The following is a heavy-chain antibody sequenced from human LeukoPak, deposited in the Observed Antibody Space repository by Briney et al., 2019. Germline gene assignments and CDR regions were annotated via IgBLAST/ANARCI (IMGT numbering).Heavy chain of an antibody. CDR3: ARSYSSTWDDAFDI. V-gene: IGHV3-30*03. D-gene: IGHD6-13*01. CDR2: ISYDGSNI. Sequence: GGSLRLSCAASGFTFSNYGMHWVRQAPGKGLEWVAVISYDGSNIFYADSVKGRFTISRDNSKNTLYLQMNSLRAEDTAVYYCARSYSSTWDDAFDIWGQGTMVTVSS. J-gene: IGHJ3*02. CDR1: GFTFSNYG.